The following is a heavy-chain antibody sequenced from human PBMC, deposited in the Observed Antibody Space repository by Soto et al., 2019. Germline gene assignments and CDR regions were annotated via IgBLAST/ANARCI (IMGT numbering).Heavy chain of an antibody. V-gene: IGHV1-2*04. CDR2: INPNSGGT. CDR3: ARDPELKTYYHDSSGYPAPYFDY. J-gene: IGHJ4*02. CDR1: GYTFTGYY. D-gene: IGHD3-22*01. Sequence: ASVKVSCKASGYTFTGYYMHWVRQAPGQGLEWMGWINPNSGGTNYAQKFQGWVTMTRDTSISTAYMELSRLRSDDTAVYYCARDPELKTYYHDSSGYPAPYFDYWGQGTLVTVSS.